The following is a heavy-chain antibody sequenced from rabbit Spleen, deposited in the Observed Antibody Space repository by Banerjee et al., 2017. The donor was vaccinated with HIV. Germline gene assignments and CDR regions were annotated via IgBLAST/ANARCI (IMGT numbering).Heavy chain of an antibody. CDR1: GFSFSNKAV. J-gene: IGHJ4*01. CDR3: ARDLASVVGWNFNL. CDR2: INAVTGKA. Sequence: QEQLVEYGGDLVQPEGSLTLTCKASGFSFSNKAVMCWVRQAPGKGLEWIACINAVTGKAVYASWAKGRFTFSKTSSTTVTLQMTGLTAADTATYFCARDLASVVGWNFNLWGPGTLVTVS. D-gene: IGHD3-1*01. V-gene: IGHV1S45*01.